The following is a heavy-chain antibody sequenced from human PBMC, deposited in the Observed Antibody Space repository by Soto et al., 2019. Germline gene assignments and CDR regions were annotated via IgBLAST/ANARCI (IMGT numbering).Heavy chain of an antibody. Sequence: SETLSLTCTVSGGSISNSSYYWGWIRQPPGKGLEWIASIFYRGSTYYNPSLKSRVTLSVDTSKNQFSLRLSSVTAADTAVYFCARLLRFELPVSGPWGQGILVTVSS. J-gene: IGHJ5*02. V-gene: IGHV4-39*01. CDR3: ARLLRFELPVSGP. CDR2: IFYRGST. CDR1: GGSISNSSYY. D-gene: IGHD1-7*01.